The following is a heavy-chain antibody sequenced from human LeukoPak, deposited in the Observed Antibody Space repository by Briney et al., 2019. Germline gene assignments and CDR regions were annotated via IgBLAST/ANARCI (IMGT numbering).Heavy chain of an antibody. J-gene: IGHJ4*02. D-gene: IGHD3-10*01. CDR3: ARPYGSGIR. V-gene: IGHV4-39*07. CDR2: IYYSGST. Sequence: SETLSLTCTVSGGSISSSSYYWGWIRQPPGKGLEWIGSIYYSGSTYYNPSLKSRVTISVDTSKNQFSLKLSSVTAADTAVYYCARPYGSGIRWGQGTLVTVSS. CDR1: GGSISSSSYY.